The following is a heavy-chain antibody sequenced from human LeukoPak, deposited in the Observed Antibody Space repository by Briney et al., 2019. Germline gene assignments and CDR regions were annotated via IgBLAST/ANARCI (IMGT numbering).Heavy chain of an antibody. CDR3: ATLVYSVSRYHFDT. Sequence: PSETLSLTCSVSNGAVKNYYWTWIAQPPGQGLEWIGNFLYSGTTTYRASLDSRLIISVDNSKNTVSLRLFSVTAADTAVYYCATLVYSVSRYHFDTWGQGTLVTVSS. CDR2: FLYSGTT. J-gene: IGHJ4*02. V-gene: IGHV4-59*02. CDR1: NGAVKNYY. D-gene: IGHD5/OR15-5a*01.